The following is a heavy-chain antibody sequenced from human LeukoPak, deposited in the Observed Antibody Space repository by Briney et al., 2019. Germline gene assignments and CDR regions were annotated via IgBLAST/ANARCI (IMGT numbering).Heavy chain of an antibody. Sequence: SETLSLTCTVSGGSISSGGYYWSWIRQHPGKGLEWIGYIYYSGSTYYNPSLKSRVTISVDTSKNQFSLKLSSVTAADTAVYYCARSITMVRGVIDRFDYWGQGTLVTVSS. V-gene: IGHV4-31*03. D-gene: IGHD3-10*01. CDR3: ARSITMVRGVIDRFDY. J-gene: IGHJ4*02. CDR1: GGSISSGGYY. CDR2: IYYSGST.